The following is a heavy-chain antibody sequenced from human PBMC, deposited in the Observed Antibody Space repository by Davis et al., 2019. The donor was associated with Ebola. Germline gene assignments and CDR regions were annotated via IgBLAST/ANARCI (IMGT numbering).Heavy chain of an antibody. CDR1: GFSFSSYG. V-gene: IGHV3-21*01. CDR3: ARGKRYHESIGYHT. D-gene: IGHD3-22*01. J-gene: IGHJ5*02. CDR2: ISRTSNYI. Sequence: GGSLRLSCAASGFSFSSYGMIWVRQAPGKGLEWVSSISRTSNYIWYADSVKGRFTISRDNAKNSLYLQMNSLRVEDTAVYYCARGKRYHESIGYHTWGQGTLVTVSS.